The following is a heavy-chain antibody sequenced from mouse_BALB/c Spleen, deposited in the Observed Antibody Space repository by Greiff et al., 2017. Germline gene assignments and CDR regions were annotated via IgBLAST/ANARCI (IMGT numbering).Heavy chain of an antibody. CDR3: ARGDGGYYAMDY. V-gene: IGHV5-17*02. D-gene: IGHD1-1*02. CDR1: GFTFSSFG. Sequence: EVHLVESGGGLVQPGGSRKLSCAASGFTFSSFGMHWVRQAPEKGLEWVAYISSGSSTIYYADTVKGRLTISRDNPKNTLFLQMTSLRSEDTAMYYCARGDGGYYAMDYWGQGTSVTVSS. J-gene: IGHJ4*01. CDR2: ISSGSSTI.